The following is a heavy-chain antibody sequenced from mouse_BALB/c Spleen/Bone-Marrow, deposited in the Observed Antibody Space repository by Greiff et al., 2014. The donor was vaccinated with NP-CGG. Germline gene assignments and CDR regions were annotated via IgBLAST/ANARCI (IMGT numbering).Heavy chain of an antibody. CDR2: IAPANGNT. CDR1: GFNIKDTY. J-gene: IGHJ2*01. CDR3: AREGPEDDY. V-gene: IGHV14-3*02. Sequence: EVQLQQSGAELVKPGASVKLSCTASGFNIKDTYMHWVKQRPEQGLEWIGRIAPANGNTKYGPEFQGKATITADTSSNTAYLQLSSPASEDAAVYYCAREGPEDDYWGQGTTLTVSS.